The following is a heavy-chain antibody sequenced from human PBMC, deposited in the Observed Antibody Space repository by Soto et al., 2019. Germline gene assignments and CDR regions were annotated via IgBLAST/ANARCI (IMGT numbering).Heavy chain of an antibody. V-gene: IGHV3-23*01. CDR2: ISGSGGST. J-gene: IGHJ4*02. CDR1: GFTFSSYA. Sequence: EVQLLESGGGLVQPGGSLRLSCAASGFTFSSYAMSWVRQAPGKGLEWVSAISGSGGSTYYADSVKGRFTISRDTSKNTLYLQMNSLRAEDTAVYYCAKDYSSGWLGGAFDYWGQGTLVTVSS. CDR3: AKDYSSGWLGGAFDY. D-gene: IGHD6-19*01.